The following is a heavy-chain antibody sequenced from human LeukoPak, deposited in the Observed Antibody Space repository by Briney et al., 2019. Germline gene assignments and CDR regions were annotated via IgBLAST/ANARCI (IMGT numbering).Heavy chain of an antibody. J-gene: IGHJ4*02. CDR3: ARGSDFFDY. Sequence: SETLSLTCDVSGGSISSYNWWNWVRQPPGRGLEWIGQIYHTEITNYNPSLKSRVSISIDTSKNQFSLTLNSVTAADTAVYYCARGSDFFDYWGQGTLVTVSS. V-gene: IGHV4-4*02. CDR2: IYHTEIT. CDR1: GGSISSYNW.